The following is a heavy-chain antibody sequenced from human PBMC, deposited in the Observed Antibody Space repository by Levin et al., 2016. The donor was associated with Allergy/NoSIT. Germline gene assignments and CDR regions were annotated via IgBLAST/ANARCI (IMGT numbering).Heavy chain of an antibody. Sequence: SETLSLTCTVSGGAISSYYWSWIRQPPGKGLEWVGYIYDTGSTNYNPSLKSRVTISADTSENQFSLKLSSVTAADTAVYYCTTRETVSAYYNYWGQGTLVTVSS. J-gene: IGHJ4*02. CDR2: IYDTGST. V-gene: IGHV4-59*01. CDR1: GGAISSYY. CDR3: TTRETVSAYYNY. D-gene: IGHD3-3*01.